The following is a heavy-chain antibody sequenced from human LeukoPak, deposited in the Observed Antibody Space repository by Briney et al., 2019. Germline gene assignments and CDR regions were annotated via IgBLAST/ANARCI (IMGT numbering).Heavy chain of an antibody. CDR3: ATAAAGTMDFDY. CDR2: FDPEDGET. D-gene: IGHD6-13*01. Sequence: ASVKVSCKVSGYTLTELSMHWVRQAPGKGLEWMGGFDPEDGETIYAQKFQGRVTMTEDTSTDTAYMELSGLRSEDTAVYYCATAAAGTMDFDYWGQGTLVTVSS. CDR1: GYTLTELS. V-gene: IGHV1-24*01. J-gene: IGHJ4*02.